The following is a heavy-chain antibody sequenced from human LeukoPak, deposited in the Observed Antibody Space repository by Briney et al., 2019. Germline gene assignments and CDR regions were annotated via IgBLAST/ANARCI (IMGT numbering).Heavy chain of an antibody. CDR2: IHYSGGT. J-gene: IGHJ2*01. CDR3: ASRRKYCTNGVCYNGMYFDL. D-gene: IGHD2-8*01. CDR1: GGSISNYY. Sequence: SETLSLTCTVSGGSISNYYWSWIRQPPGKGLEWLGYIHYSGGTKYNPSLKSRVTISVDTSKNQLSLKLSSVTAADTAVYYCASRRKYCTNGVCYNGMYFDLWGRGTLVTVSS. V-gene: IGHV4-59*01.